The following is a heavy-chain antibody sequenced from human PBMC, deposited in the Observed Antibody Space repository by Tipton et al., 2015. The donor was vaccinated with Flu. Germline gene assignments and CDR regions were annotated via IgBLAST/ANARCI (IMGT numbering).Heavy chain of an antibody. CDR3: AKDANWAFDY. J-gene: IGHJ4*02. V-gene: IGHV3-23*01. D-gene: IGHD1-1*01. Sequence: SLRLSCAASGFTLSSYGMSWVRQAPGKGLEWVSAISGSGDKTHYADSVKGRFTISRDDSKNTLYLQMNSLTAEDTAVYYCAKDANWAFDYWGQGTLVTVSS. CDR1: GFTLSSYG. CDR2: ISGSGDKT.